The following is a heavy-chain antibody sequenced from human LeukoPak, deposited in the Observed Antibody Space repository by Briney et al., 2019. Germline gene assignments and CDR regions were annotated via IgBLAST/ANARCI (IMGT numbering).Heavy chain of an antibody. CDR3: AGDNLADYFDY. D-gene: IGHD2-15*01. CDR1: VGSISTYY. V-gene: IGHV4-59*03. CDR2: IYYSGST. J-gene: IGHJ4*02. Sequence: SGTLPHTCSVSVGSISTYYWSWMGQPPAKGREGIGYIYYSGSTNYTSSLKSRVTISIDTSKNQFSLRLSSVTAADTAVYYCAGDNLADYFDYWGQGTLVTVSS.